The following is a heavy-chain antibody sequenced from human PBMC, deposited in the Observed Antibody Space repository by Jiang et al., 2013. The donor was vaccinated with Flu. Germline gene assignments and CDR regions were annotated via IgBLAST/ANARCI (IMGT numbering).Heavy chain of an antibody. Sequence: SLTCTVSGGSISSSSYYWGWIRQPPGKGLEWIGSVYYSGSTYYNPSLKSRVTISVDTSKNQFSLKLSSVTAADTAVYYCARPETGSYYDPVGYWGQGTLVIVSS. V-gene: IGHV4-39*01. D-gene: IGHD1-26*01. CDR2: VYYSGST. CDR3: ARPETGSYYDPVGY. CDR1: GGSISSSSYY. J-gene: IGHJ4*02.